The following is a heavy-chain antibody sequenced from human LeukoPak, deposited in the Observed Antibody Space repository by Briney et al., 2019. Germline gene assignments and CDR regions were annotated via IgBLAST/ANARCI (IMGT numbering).Heavy chain of an antibody. Sequence: PGGSLRLSCAASGFTFSSYAMHWVRQAPGKGLEWVAVISYDGSNKYYADSVKGRFTISIDNSKNTLYLQMNSLRAEDTAVYYCANSRGSSSWYYWYFQHWGQGTLVTVSS. V-gene: IGHV3-30-3*01. CDR1: GFTFSSYA. CDR2: ISYDGSNK. J-gene: IGHJ1*01. D-gene: IGHD6-13*01. CDR3: ANSRGSSSWYYWYFQH.